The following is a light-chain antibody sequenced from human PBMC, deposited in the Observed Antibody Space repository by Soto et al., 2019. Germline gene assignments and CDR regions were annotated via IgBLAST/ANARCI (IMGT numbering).Light chain of an antibody. CDR3: QQYGSAYT. CDR1: QSVSSSY. J-gene: IGKJ2*01. V-gene: IGKV3-20*01. CDR2: GAS. Sequence: EIVLTQSPGTLSLSPGERATLSCRASQSVSSSYLAWYQQKPGQAPRLLIYGASSRATGIPDRFSGRGSGTAFTLTISRLEPEDFAVYYCQQYGSAYTFGQGTKLEIK.